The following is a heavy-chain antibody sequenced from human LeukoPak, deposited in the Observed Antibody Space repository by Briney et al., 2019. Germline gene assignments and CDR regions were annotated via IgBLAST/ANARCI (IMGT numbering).Heavy chain of an antibody. Sequence: GGSLRLSCTASGFAFSSYWMHWVRQVPGKGLLWVSRINGDGTSTTYADSVNGRFTISRDNAKKTLYLQMNSLRVEDTAVYYRAPEGGYSYDHWGQGTLVTVSS. V-gene: IGHV3-74*03. CDR2: INGDGTST. CDR1: GFAFSSYW. D-gene: IGHD5-18*01. J-gene: IGHJ4*02. CDR3: APEGGYSYDH.